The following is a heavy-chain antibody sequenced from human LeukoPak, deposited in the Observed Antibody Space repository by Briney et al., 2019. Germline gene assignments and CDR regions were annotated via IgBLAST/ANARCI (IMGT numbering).Heavy chain of an antibody. D-gene: IGHD4-17*01. V-gene: IGHV3-23*01. CDR2: ISGNGGST. CDR3: ARLTTMTTTGGPFDY. J-gene: IGHJ4*02. CDR1: GFTFSSYA. Sequence: GGSLRLSCAASGFTFSSYAMSWVRQAPGKGLEWVSAISGNGGSTYYADSVKGRFTISRDNAKNSLYLQMNSLRAEDTAVYYCARLTTMTTTGGPFDYWGQGTLVTVSS.